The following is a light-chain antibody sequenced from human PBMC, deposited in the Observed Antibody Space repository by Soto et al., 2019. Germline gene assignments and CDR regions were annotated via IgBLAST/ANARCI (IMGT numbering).Light chain of an antibody. CDR1: SSDVGNYNY. V-gene: IGLV2-8*01. Sequence: QSALTQPPSASGSPGQSVTISCTGTSSDVGNYNYVSWYQKHPGKAPKLMIYDVNKRPSGVPDRFSGSKSGTTASLTVSGLQADDEAEYYCSSYAGGNNLLFGGGTQLTVL. CDR2: DVN. CDR3: SSYAGGNNLL. J-gene: IGLJ2*01.